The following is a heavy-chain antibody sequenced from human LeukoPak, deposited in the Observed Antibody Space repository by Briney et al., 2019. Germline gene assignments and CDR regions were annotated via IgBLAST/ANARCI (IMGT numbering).Heavy chain of an antibody. CDR1: GFTFSNYA. J-gene: IGHJ4*02. V-gene: IGHV3-23*01. CDR3: AKDQGLGGGSVWDY. CDR2: ISGSGGNT. Sequence: GGSLRLSCTASGFTFSNYAMSWVRQAPGKGPEWVSAISGSGGNTYYADSVKGRFTISRDNSKNMLYLQMNSLRVEDTAVYYCAKDQGLGGGSVWDYWGQGNLVTVSS. D-gene: IGHD2-15*01.